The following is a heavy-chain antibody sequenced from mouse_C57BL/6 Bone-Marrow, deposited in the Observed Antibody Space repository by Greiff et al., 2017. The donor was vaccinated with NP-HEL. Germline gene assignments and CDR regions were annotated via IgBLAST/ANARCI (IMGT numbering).Heavy chain of an antibody. CDR3: ARGGGLAY. Sequence: QVQLQQPGAELVMPGASVKLSCKASGYTFTSYWMHWVKQRPGQGLEWIGEIDPSDSYTTYNQKFKGKSTLTVDKSSSTAYMQLSSLTSEDSAVYYCARGGGLAYWGQGTLVTVSA. CDR1: GYTFTSYW. J-gene: IGHJ3*01. V-gene: IGHV1-69*01. CDR2: IDPSDSYT.